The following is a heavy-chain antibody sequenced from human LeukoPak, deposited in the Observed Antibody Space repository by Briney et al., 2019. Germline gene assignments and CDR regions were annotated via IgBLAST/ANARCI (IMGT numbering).Heavy chain of an antibody. V-gene: IGHV3-23*01. Sequence: GGSLRLSCAASGFTFSSYAMSWVRQARGKGLEWVSAISGSGGSTYYADSVKGRFTISRDNSKNTLYLQMNSLRAEDTAVYYCAKDIFGSSGYYYTDWGQGTLVTVSS. J-gene: IGHJ4*02. CDR2: ISGSGGST. CDR1: GFTFSSYA. CDR3: AKDIFGSSGYYYTD. D-gene: IGHD3-22*01.